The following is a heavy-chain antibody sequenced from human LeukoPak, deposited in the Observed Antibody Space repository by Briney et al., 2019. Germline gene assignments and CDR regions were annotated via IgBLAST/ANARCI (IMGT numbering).Heavy chain of an antibody. CDR3: GRPMFSSKSFDY. D-gene: IGHD2/OR15-2a*01. V-gene: IGHV3-21*01. CDR1: GFTFSSYS. CDR2: ISSSSSYI. Sequence: GGSLRLSCAASGFTFSSYSMNWVRQAPGKGLEWVSSISSSSSYIYYAVSVKGRFTISRDNAQNSLYLQMNSLRAEDTAVYYCGRPMFSSKSFDYGGKEPLVPVS. J-gene: IGHJ4*02.